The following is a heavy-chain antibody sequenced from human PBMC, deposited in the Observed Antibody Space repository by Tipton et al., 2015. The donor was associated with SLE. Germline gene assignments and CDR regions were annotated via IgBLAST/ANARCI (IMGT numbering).Heavy chain of an antibody. CDR1: GFRFSDYY. CDR3: ARDDPSYWYFDL. Sequence: SLRLSCAASGFRFSDYYMNWMRQAPGKGLEWVSHISYSGSTIYYADSVKGRFTISRDNAKNSLYLQMNTLRADDTAVYYCARDDPSYWYFDLWGRGTLVTVSS. J-gene: IGHJ2*01. V-gene: IGHV3-11*04. D-gene: IGHD6-6*01. CDR2: ISYSGSTI.